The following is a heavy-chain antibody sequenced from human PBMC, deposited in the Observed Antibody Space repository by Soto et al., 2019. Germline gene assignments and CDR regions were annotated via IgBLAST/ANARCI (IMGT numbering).Heavy chain of an antibody. V-gene: IGHV1-8*01. CDR3: ASGGEYGMDF. J-gene: IGHJ6*02. CDR1: GYTFTTYD. Sequence: QVQLVKSGAEVKKPGASLKVSCKASGYTFTTYDFNWVRQAAGQGLEWMGWMNSNSGNTGHAQNFQGRVTMTRDTSKRTAYMELSSLRSADTAVYYCASGGEYGMDFWGRGNTVIVSS. CDR2: MNSNSGNT.